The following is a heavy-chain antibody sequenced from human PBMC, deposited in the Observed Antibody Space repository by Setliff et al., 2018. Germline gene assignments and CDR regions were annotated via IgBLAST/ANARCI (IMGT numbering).Heavy chain of an antibody. CDR3: VRDRTAYSYGLDV. V-gene: IGHV4-59*01. CDR1: GGSISPYF. Sequence: ETLSLTCTVSGGSISPYFWSWVRQPPGKGLEWIGYIYHNGNTNFNPSLKTRVTMSVDTSKNQFALNLKSVTAADTAVYYCVRDRTAYSYGLDVWGQGTTVTVSS. D-gene: IGHD5-18*01. J-gene: IGHJ6*02. CDR2: IYHNGNT.